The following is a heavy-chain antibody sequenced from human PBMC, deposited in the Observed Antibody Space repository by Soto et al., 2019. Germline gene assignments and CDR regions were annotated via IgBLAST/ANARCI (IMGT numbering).Heavy chain of an antibody. CDR3: AKKGLTSNGRDYFDP. Sequence: GSLRLSCAASGFAFSTYAMNWVRQAPGKGFDWVSFISVSVLIFYYADSVKGRFALSRDNSKNTLYLQMNSLRAEDTAVYYCAKKGLTSNGRDYFDPWGQGALVTVSS. CDR2: ISVSVLIF. D-gene: IGHD2-8*01. V-gene: IGHV3-23*01. J-gene: IGHJ5*02. CDR1: GFAFSTYA.